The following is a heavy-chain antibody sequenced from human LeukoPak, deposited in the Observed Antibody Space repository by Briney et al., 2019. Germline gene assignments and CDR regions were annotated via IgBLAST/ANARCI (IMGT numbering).Heavy chain of an antibody. Sequence: ASVKVSCKASGYTFTGYYMHWVRQAPGQGLEWMGWINPNSGGTNYAQKFQGRVTMTRDTSISTAYMELSRLRSDDTAVYYCARVVSAATKRYFDYWGQGTLVTVSS. J-gene: IGHJ4*02. D-gene: IGHD2-2*01. CDR3: ARVVSAATKRYFDY. V-gene: IGHV1-2*02. CDR1: GYTFTGYY. CDR2: INPNSGGT.